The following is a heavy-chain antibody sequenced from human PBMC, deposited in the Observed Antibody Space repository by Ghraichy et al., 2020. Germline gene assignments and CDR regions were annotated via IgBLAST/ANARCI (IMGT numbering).Heavy chain of an antibody. CDR1: GFTFSSYS. CDR2: ISSSSSYI. V-gene: IGHV3-21*01. CDR3: ARGGVVGAPGVDY. Sequence: GGSLRLSCAASGFTFSSYSMNWVRQAPGKGLEWVSSISSSSSYIYYADSVKGRFTISRDNAKNSLYLQMNSLRAEDTAVYYCARGGVVGAPGVDYWGQGTLVTVSS. J-gene: IGHJ4*02. D-gene: IGHD1-26*01.